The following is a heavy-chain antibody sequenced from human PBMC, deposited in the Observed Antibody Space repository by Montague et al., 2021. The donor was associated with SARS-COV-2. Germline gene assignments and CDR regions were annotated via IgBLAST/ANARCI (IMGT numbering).Heavy chain of an antibody. CDR1: GYSISSGYY. CDR2: ISNIGKT. V-gene: IGHV4-38-2*02. D-gene: IGHD3/OR15-3a*01. J-gene: IGHJ4*02. CDR3: VRVLDSRVRDY. Sequence: SETLSLTCSVSGYSISSGYYWGWIRQPPGKGLEWVGCISNIGKTYYSPSLKSRLTISLDSSKNQFSLQARSVTAADTAVYYCVRVLDSRVRDYWGQGTLVTVSS.